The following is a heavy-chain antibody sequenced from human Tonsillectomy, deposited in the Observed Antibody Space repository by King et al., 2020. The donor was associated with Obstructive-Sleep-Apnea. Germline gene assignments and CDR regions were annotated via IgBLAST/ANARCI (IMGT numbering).Heavy chain of an antibody. D-gene: IGHD1-14*01. V-gene: IGHV3-33*06. J-gene: IGHJ4*02. CDR1: GFTFTNHG. Sequence: VQLVESGGGVVQPGRSLRLSCAASGFTFTNHGMHWGRQAPGKGLEWVAVIWHDGSNKYYEDSVKGRFTVSRDNSKNILFLEMSRLRAEDTAVYYCAKGNLGHYFDYWGRGTLVTVSS. CDR2: IWHDGSNK. CDR3: AKGNLGHYFDY.